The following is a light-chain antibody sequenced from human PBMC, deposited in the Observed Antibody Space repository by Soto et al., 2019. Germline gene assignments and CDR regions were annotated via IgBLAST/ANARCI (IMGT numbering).Light chain of an antibody. J-gene: IGKJ2*01. CDR3: QQYGSSPYT. V-gene: IGKV3-20*01. Sequence: EIVLTQSPGTLSLSPGERATLSCMASQSVSSSYLAWYQQKPGQAPRLLIYGASSRATGIPDRFSGSGSGTEFTPTISRLEPEDFAVSYCQQYGSSPYTFGQGTKLEIK. CDR2: GAS. CDR1: QSVSSSY.